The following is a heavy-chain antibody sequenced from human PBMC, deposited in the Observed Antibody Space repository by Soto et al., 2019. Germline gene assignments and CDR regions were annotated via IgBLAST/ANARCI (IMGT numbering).Heavy chain of an antibody. CDR3: AREVITVTTPYYFDY. Sequence: GGSLRLSCAASGFTFSSYWMSWVRQAPGKGLEWVANIKQDGSEKYYVDSVKGRFTISRDNAKNSLYLQMNSLRAEDTAVYYCAREVITVTTPYYFDYWGQGTLVTVSS. CDR1: GFTFSSYW. D-gene: IGHD4-17*01. V-gene: IGHV3-7*01. J-gene: IGHJ4*02. CDR2: IKQDGSEK.